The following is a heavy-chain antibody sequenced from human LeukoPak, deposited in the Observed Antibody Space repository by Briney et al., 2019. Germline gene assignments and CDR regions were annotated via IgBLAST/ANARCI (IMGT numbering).Heavy chain of an antibody. CDR3: ARDRQGYCSSTSCPYYYYYYMDV. CDR1: GFTFSTFW. CDR2: IKEDGSEK. V-gene: IGHV3-7*01. J-gene: IGHJ6*03. Sequence: GGSLRLSCAASGFTFSTFWMSWVRQAPGKGLEWVANIKEDGSEKYYVDSVKGRFTISRDNAKNSLYLQMNSLRVEDTAVYYCARDRQGYCSSTSCPYYYYYYMDVWGKGTTVTVSS. D-gene: IGHD2-2*01.